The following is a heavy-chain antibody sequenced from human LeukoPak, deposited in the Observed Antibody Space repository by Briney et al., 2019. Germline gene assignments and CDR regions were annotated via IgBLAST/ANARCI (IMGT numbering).Heavy chain of an antibody. J-gene: IGHJ4*02. D-gene: IGHD2-2*01. CDR2: ISFDGSNK. CDR3: ARAEDIVVVPAAPFDY. Sequence: GRSLRLSCAASGFTFSSYAMHWVRQAPGKGLEWVAVISFDGSNKYYADSVKGRFTISRDNAKNTLYLQMNSLRAEDTAVYYCARAEDIVVVPAAPFDYWGQGTLVTVSS. V-gene: IGHV3-30-3*01. CDR1: GFTFSSYA.